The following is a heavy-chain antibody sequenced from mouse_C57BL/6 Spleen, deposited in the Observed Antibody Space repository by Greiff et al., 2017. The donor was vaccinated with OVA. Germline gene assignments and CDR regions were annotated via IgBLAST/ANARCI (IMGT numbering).Heavy chain of an antibody. CDR3: ARGSAAMDY. V-gene: IGHV2-5*01. J-gene: IGHJ4*01. Sequence: VQLVESGPGLVQPSQSLSITCTVSGFSLTSYGVHWVRQSPGKGLEWLGVIWRGGSTDYNAAFKSRLSITKDNSKSQVFFKMNSLQADDTAIYYCARGSAAMDYWGQGTSVTVSS. CDR2: IWRGGST. CDR1: GFSLTSYG.